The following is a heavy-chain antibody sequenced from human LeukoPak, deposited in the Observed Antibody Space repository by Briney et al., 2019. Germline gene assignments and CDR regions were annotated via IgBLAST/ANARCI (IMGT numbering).Heavy chain of an antibody. J-gene: IGHJ5*02. CDR2: IYYSGST. CDR3: ARDLAHYDFWSGYHNWFDP. CDR1: GGSISSYY. V-gene: IGHV4-59*01. D-gene: IGHD3-3*01. Sequence: SETLSLTCTVSGGSISSYYWSWIRQPPGKGLEWIGYIYYSGSTNYNPSLKSRVTISVDTSKNQFSLELSSVTAADTAVYYCARDLAHYDFWSGYHNWFDPWGQGTLVTVSS.